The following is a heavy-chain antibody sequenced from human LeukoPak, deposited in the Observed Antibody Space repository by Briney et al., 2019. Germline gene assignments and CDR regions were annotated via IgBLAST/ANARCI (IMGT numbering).Heavy chain of an antibody. J-gene: IGHJ5*02. Sequence: PSETLSLTCTVSGGSISSGGYNWSWIRQHPGKGLEWIGYIHYSGSTYYNPSLKSRVTISVDTSKNQFSLKLGSVTAADTAVYYCARAPYYDILTGYGPRNWFDPWGQGTLVTVSS. CDR3: ARAPYYDILTGYGPRNWFDP. CDR1: GGSISSGGYN. V-gene: IGHV4-31*03. CDR2: IHYSGST. D-gene: IGHD3-9*01.